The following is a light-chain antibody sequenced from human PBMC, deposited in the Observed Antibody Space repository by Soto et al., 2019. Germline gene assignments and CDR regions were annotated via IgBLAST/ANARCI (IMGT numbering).Light chain of an antibody. CDR1: QGISNY. J-gene: IGKJ4*01. CDR3: QKYNSAPLT. CDR2: AAY. V-gene: IGKV1-27*01. Sequence: DIQMTQSPSSLSASVGDRVTITCRASQGISNYLVWYQQKPGKVPKLLIYAAYTLQSGVPSRFSGSGSGTDFTLTIRSLQPEDVANYAGQKYNSAPLTFGGGTKVEIK.